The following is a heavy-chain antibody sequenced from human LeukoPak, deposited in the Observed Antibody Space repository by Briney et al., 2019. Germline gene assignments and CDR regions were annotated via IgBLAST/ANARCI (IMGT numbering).Heavy chain of an antibody. CDR3: ASGVWPQNY. Sequence: GGSLRLSCAASGFTVRGNYMTWVRQAPGRGLEWVSLIYAGGTTYYPDAVKGRFTISRDNSRNTLYLQMNSLRAEDTAVYYCASGVWPQNYWGQGTLVTVSS. V-gene: IGHV3-53*01. J-gene: IGHJ4*02. CDR2: IYAGGTT. CDR1: GFTVRGNY. D-gene: IGHD2-21*01.